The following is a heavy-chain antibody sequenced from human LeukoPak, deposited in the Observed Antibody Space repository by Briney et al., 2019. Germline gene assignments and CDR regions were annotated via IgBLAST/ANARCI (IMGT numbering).Heavy chain of an antibody. V-gene: IGHV3-11*04. Sequence: GGSLRLSCAASGFTFSDYYINWIRQAPGKGLEWVSYISISGSTISYADSVEGGFTLSRDTAKNSLYLQMNKLRAEDTAVYYCARGGYSYGLIDYWGQGTLVTVSS. CDR2: ISISGSTI. CDR3: ARGGYSYGLIDY. D-gene: IGHD5-18*01. CDR1: GFTFSDYY. J-gene: IGHJ4*02.